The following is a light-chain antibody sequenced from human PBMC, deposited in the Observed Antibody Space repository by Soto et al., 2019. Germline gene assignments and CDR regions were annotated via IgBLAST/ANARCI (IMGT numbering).Light chain of an antibody. CDR3: QQYRNWPRT. J-gene: IGKJ1*01. Sequence: EIVMTQSPATLSVSPGERATLSCRASQSVSSNLACYQQKPGQAPRLLIYGASTRATGIPARFSGSGSGTEFTLTISSLQSEDFAVYYSQQYRNWPRTFGQGTKVDIK. CDR1: QSVSSN. CDR2: GAS. V-gene: IGKV3-15*01.